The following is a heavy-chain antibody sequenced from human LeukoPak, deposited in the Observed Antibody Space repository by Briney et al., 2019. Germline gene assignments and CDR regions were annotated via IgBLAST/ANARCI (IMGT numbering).Heavy chain of an antibody. CDR3: AKGHSNGYYYFDS. J-gene: IGHJ4*02. Sequence: PGGSLRLSCAASGFIFSNYDMHWVRQAPGKGLEWVAVMSYDGSNKYYAASLKGRFTISRDNSKNTVFLQMNGLRGEDTAVYYCAKGHSNGYYYFDSGGQGTLVTVS. V-gene: IGHV3-30*18. CDR2: MSYDGSNK. CDR1: GFIFSNYD. D-gene: IGHD5-24*01.